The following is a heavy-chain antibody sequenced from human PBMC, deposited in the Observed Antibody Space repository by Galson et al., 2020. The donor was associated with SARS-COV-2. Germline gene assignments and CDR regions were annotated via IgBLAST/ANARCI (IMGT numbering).Heavy chain of an antibody. CDR2: IDWNSANI. Sequence: GGSLRLSCAASGFTFEDYAMYWVRQAPGKGLEWVSGIDWNSANIGYADSVKGRFTISRDNAKNSLYLQMNSLKADDTAFYYCAKSLYGSGSFYGMDVWGQGTTVTVSS. J-gene: IGHJ6*02. CDR3: AKSLYGSGSFYGMDV. V-gene: IGHV3-9*01. D-gene: IGHD3-10*01. CDR1: GFTFEDYA.